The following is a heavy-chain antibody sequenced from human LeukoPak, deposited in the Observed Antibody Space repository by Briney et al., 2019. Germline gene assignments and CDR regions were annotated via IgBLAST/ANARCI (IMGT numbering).Heavy chain of an antibody. D-gene: IGHD3-3*01. CDR1: GGSISSGGHY. CDR2: IYYSGST. CDR3: ARVESIFGVVRGYNWFDP. V-gene: IGHV4-31*03. Sequence: SETLSLTCTVSGGSISSGGHYWSWIRQHPGKGLEWIGYIYYSGSTYYNPSLKSRVTISVDTSKNQFSLKLSSVTAADTGVYYCARVESIFGVVRGYNWFDPWGQGTLVTVSS. J-gene: IGHJ5*02.